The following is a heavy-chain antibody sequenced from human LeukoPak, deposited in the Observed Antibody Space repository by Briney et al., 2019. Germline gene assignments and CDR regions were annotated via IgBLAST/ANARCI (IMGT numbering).Heavy chain of an antibody. D-gene: IGHD2-15*01. CDR3: AKGSQWLLRGGAYFDS. CDR1: GFTFNNYA. V-gene: IGHV3-23*01. CDR2: MSGVGGTT. Sequence: GGSLRLSCEASGFTFNNYAMSWVRQAPGKGLEWVSAMSGVGGTTYYAASVRGRFAISRDNSKNILSLQMSSLRVDDTAIYYCAKGSQWLLRGGAYFDSWGQGTPVSVSS. J-gene: IGHJ4*02.